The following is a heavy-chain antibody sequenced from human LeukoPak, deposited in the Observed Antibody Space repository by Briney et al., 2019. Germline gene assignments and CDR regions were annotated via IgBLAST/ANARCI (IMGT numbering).Heavy chain of an antibody. J-gene: IGHJ4*02. V-gene: IGHV3-33*06. D-gene: IGHD2-2*02. Sequence: GGSLRLSCAASGFTFSSYGMHWVRQAPGKGLEWVAVIWYDGSNKYYADSVKGRFTISRDNSKNTLYLQMNSLRAEDTAVYYCAKGPYPGYCTSTSCYTGYYFDYWGQGTLVTVSS. CDR1: GFTFSSYG. CDR3: AKGPYPGYCTSTSCYTGYYFDY. CDR2: IWYDGSNK.